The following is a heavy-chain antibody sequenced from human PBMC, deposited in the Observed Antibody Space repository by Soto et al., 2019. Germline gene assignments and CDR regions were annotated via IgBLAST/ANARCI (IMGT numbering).Heavy chain of an antibody. CDR2: ISYDGSNK. V-gene: IGHV3-30*18. J-gene: IGHJ3*02. Sequence: QVQLVESGGGVVQPGRSLRLSCAASGFTFSSYGMHWVRQAPGKGLEWVAVISYDGSNKYYADSVKGRFTISRDNSKNTLYLQMNSLRAEDTAVYYCEKERRGPTAFDIWGQGTMVTVSS. CDR1: GFTFSSYG. D-gene: IGHD3-10*01. CDR3: EKERRGPTAFDI.